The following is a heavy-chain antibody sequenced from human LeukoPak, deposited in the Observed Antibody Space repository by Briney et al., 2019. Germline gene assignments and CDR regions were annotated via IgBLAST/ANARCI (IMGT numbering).Heavy chain of an antibody. D-gene: IGHD4-17*01. CDR3: ARGFTVTPYYFDY. V-gene: IGHV4-39*07. Sequence: SETLSLTCTVSGGSISSSSYYWGWIRQPPGKGLEWIGSIYYSGSTYYNPSLKSRVTISVDTSKNQFSLKLSSVTAADTAVYYCARGFTVTPYYFDYWSQGTLVTVSS. CDR2: IYYSGST. J-gene: IGHJ4*02. CDR1: GGSISSSSYY.